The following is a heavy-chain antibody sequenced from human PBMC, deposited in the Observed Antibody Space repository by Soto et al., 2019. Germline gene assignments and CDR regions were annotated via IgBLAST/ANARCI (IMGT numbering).Heavy chain of an antibody. CDR1: GFTFEDYA. CDR2: ISWNSGSI. J-gene: IGHJ4*02. CDR3: AKGGISAADPFDY. D-gene: IGHD6-13*01. V-gene: IGHV3-9*01. Sequence: SLRLSCAASGFTFEDYALHWVRQAPGKGLEWVSGISWNSGSIGYADSVKGRFTISRDNAKNSLYLQMNSLRAEDTALYYCAKGGISAADPFDYWGQGT.